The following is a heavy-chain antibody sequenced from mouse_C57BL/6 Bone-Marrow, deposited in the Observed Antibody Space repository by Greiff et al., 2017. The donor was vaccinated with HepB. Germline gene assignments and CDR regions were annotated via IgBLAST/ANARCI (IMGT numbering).Heavy chain of an antibody. D-gene: IGHD1-1*01. CDR2: IDPSDSYT. CDR3: ARGGYYSFAY. CDR1: GYTFTSYW. V-gene: IGHV1-69*01. J-gene: IGHJ3*01. Sequence: VQLQQSGAELVMPGASVKLSCKASGYTFTSYWMHWVKQRPGQGLEWIGEIDPSDSYTNYNQKFKGKSTLTVDKSSSTAYMQLSSLTSEDSAVYYCARGGYYSFAYWGQGTLVTVSA.